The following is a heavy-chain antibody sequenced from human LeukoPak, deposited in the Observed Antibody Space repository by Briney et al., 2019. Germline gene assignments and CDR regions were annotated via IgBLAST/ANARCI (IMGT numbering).Heavy chain of an antibody. Sequence: SGPTLVNPTQTLTLTCTFSGFSLSTTGAGVGWIRQPPGKALEWLALIFWNDDRRYSPSLKSRLTITKDTSRNQVVLTMTNMGPVDTATYYCAHTLARQWLADYWGQGTLVTVSS. V-gene: IGHV2-5*01. CDR2: IFWNDDR. J-gene: IGHJ4*02. D-gene: IGHD6-19*01. CDR1: GFSLSTTGAG. CDR3: AHTLARQWLADY.